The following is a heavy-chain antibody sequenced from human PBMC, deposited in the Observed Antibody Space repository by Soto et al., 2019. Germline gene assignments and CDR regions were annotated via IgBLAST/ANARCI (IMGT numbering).Heavy chain of an antibody. J-gene: IGHJ4*02. CDR1: GGSIRSSDYY. V-gene: IGHV4-30-4*01. D-gene: IGHD6-13*01. Sequence: QVQLQESGPGLVKPSQTLSLTCTVSGGSIRSSDYYWSWIRQPPGKGLEWIGYVYYSESAYYNPSLQSRGFISIDTSKNQFSLTLSSVTAADTAVYYCAGVIITATGTSGFDSWGQGTLVTVSS. CDR2: VYYSESA. CDR3: AGVIITATGTSGFDS.